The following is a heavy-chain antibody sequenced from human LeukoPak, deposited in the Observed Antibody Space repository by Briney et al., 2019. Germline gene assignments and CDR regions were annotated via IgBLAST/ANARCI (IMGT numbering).Heavy chain of an antibody. CDR2: IRESTGDT. V-gene: IGHV3-21*01. D-gene: IGHD3-16*01. CDR1: GFTFSSYN. CDR3: ARDLGDY. Sequence: PGGSLRLSCAASGFTFSSYNMNWVRQAPGKGLEWVSSIRESTGDTHYADSVKGRFTISRDNTKKSLYLQMNSLRAEDTAVYYCARDLGDYWGQGTLVTVSS. J-gene: IGHJ4*02.